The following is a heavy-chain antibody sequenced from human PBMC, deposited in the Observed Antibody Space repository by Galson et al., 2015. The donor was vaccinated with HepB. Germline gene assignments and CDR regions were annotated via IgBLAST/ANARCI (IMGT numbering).Heavy chain of an antibody. D-gene: IGHD2-8*01. J-gene: IGHJ4*02. Sequence: SLRLSCAASGFTFSSYSMNWVHQAPGKGLEWVSSISSSSSYIYYADSVKGRFTISRDNAKNSLYLQMNSLRAEDTAVYYCARGEDIVLMVYATSGDYFDYWGQGTLVTVSS. CDR2: ISSSSSYI. CDR1: GFTFSSYS. V-gene: IGHV3-21*01. CDR3: ARGEDIVLMVYATSGDYFDY.